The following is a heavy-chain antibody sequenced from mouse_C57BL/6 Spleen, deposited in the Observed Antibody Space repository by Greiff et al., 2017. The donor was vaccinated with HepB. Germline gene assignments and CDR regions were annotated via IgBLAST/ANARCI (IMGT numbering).Heavy chain of an antibody. Sequence: VKVVESGAELVRPGASVKLSCKASGYTFTDYYINWVKQRPGQGLEWIARIYPGSGNTYYNEKFKGKATLTAEKSSSTAYMQLSSLTSEDSAVYFCARGYYGSSYNAMDYWGQGTSVTVSS. CDR1: GYTFTDYY. CDR3: ARGYYGSSYNAMDY. CDR2: IYPGSGNT. D-gene: IGHD1-1*01. V-gene: IGHV1-76*01. J-gene: IGHJ4*01.